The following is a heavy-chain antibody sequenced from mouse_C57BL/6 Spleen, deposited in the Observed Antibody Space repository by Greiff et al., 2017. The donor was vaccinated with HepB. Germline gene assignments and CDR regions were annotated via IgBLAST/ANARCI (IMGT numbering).Heavy chain of an antibody. V-gene: IGHV1-72*01. CDR2: IDPNSGGT. J-gene: IGHJ3*01. D-gene: IGHD2-1*01. CDR1: GYTFTSYW. CDR3: AREGGTRGNYVAWFAY. Sequence: QVQLQQPGAELVKPGASVKLSCKASGYTFTSYWMHWVKQRPGRGLEWIGRIDPNSGGTKYNEKFKSKATLTVDKSSSTAYMQLSSLTSEDSAVYYCAREGGTRGNYVAWFAYWGQGTLVTVSA.